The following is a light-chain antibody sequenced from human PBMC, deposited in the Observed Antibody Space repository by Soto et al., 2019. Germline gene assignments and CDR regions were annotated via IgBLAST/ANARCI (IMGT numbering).Light chain of an antibody. Sequence: DIQMTQSPSDMSASVGDRVTITCRASQDISNFLVWFQQRPGKVPKRLIYAASTLQSGVPSRFSGSGSGTDFTLTISSLQPEDFATYYCLLDFRYFWAFGQGTKVDIK. J-gene: IGKJ1*01. CDR3: LLDFRYFWA. CDR2: AAS. V-gene: IGKV1-17*03. CDR1: QDISNF.